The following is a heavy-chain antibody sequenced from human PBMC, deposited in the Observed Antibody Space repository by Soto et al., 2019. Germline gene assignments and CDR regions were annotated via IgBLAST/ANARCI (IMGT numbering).Heavy chain of an antibody. J-gene: IGHJ5*02. CDR1: GFTFSSNA. CDR3: AKSLNINWKNWFDP. D-gene: IGHD1-1*01. V-gene: IGHV3-23*01. Sequence: PGGSLSLSCAASGFTFSSNAMNWVRQAPGKGLEWVSVISGTGGRIYYADSVKGRFTISRDNSKNTLYLEMNSLRVEDTAVYYCAKSLNINWKNWFDPWGQGTLVTVSS. CDR2: ISGTGGRI.